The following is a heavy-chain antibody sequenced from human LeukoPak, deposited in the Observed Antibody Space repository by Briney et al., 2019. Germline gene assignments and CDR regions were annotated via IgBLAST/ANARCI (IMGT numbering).Heavy chain of an antibody. D-gene: IGHD3-3*01. V-gene: IGHV3-23*01. CDR3: AKSGYDFWSGYYGY. CDR1: GFTFSSYA. J-gene: IGHJ4*02. CDR2: ISGSGGST. Sequence: GGSLRLSCAASGFTFSSYAMSWVRQAPGKGLEWVSVISGSGGSTYCADSVKGRFTISRDNSKNTLYLQMNSLRAEDTAVYYCAKSGYDFWSGYYGYWGQGTQVTVSS.